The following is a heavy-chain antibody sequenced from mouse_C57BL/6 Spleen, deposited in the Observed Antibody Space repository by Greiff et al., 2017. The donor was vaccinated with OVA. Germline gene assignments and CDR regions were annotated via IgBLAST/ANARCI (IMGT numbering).Heavy chain of an antibody. J-gene: IGHJ4*01. Sequence: QVQLQQSGPELVKPGASVKISCKASGYAFSSSWMNWVKQRPGKGLEWIGRIYPGDGDTNYNGKFKGKATLTADKSSSTAYMQLSSLTSEDSAVYFCARREWEAMDYWGQGTSVTVSS. CDR3: ARREWEAMDY. D-gene: IGHD1-3*01. CDR2: IYPGDGDT. V-gene: IGHV1-82*01. CDR1: GYAFSSSW.